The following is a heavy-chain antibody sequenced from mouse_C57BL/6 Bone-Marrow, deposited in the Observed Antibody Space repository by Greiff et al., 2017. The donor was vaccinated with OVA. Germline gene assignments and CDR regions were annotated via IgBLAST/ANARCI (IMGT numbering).Heavy chain of an antibody. D-gene: IGHD2-3*01. CDR3: ARVYDGYYWGYFDY. Sequence: QVTLKESGPGILQSSQTLSLTCSFSGFSLSTSGMGVSWIRQPSGKGLEWLAHIYWDDDKRYNPSLKSRLTISKDTSRNQVFLKITSVDTADTATYDCARVYDGYYWGYFDYWGQGTTLTVSS. CDR2: IYWDDDK. J-gene: IGHJ2*01. CDR1: GFSLSTSGMG. V-gene: IGHV8-12*01.